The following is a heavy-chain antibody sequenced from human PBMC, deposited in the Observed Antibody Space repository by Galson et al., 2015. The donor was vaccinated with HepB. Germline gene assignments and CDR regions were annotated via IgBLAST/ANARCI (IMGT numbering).Heavy chain of an antibody. CDR3: ARDPLFGAFDI. J-gene: IGHJ3*02. CDR1: GYTLTELS. CDR2: FDPEDGET. V-gene: IGHV1-24*01. D-gene: IGHD3-10*01. Sequence: SVKVSCKVSGYTLTELSMHWVRQAPGKGLEWMGGFDPEDGETIYAQKLQGRVTMTTDTSTSTAYMELRSLRSDDTAVYYCARDPLFGAFDIWGQGTMVTVSS.